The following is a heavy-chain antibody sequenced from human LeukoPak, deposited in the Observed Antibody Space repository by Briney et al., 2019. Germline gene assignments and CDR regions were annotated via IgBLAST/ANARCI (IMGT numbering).Heavy chain of an antibody. CDR2: IYYSGST. V-gene: IGHV4-30-4*08. CDR1: GGSISSGDYY. Sequence: PSQTLSLSCTLCGGSISSGDYYWRWIRQPPGTGLEWIGYIYYSGSTYYNPSLKSRVTISVDTSKNQFSLKLSSVTAADTAVYYCARGARYYDYVWGSYRHNWFDPWGQGTLVTVSS. CDR3: ARGARYYDYVWGSYRHNWFDP. J-gene: IGHJ5*02. D-gene: IGHD3-16*02.